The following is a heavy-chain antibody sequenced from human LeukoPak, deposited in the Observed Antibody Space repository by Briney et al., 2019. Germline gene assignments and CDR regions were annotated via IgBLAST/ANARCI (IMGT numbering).Heavy chain of an antibody. D-gene: IGHD3-22*01. V-gene: IGHV3-30*01. CDR3: ARGPGWYYYDSSGSDY. J-gene: IGHJ4*02. CDR2: ISYDGSNK. Sequence: GRSLRLSCAASGFTFSSYAMRWVRQAPGKGLEWVAVISYDGSNKYYADSVKGRFTISRDNSKNTLYLQMNSLRAEDTAVYYCARGPGWYYYDSSGSDYWGQGTLVTVSS. CDR1: GFTFSSYA.